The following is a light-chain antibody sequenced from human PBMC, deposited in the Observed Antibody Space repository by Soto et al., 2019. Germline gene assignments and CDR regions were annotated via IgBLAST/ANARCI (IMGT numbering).Light chain of an antibody. V-gene: IGKV1-5*03. CDR2: KTS. CDR1: QSISIW. J-gene: IGKJ1*01. CDR3: QHWHDYSWT. Sequence: DIHMTQSPSTLSASVGDRVTITCRASQSISIWLAWYQQKPGKSPNLLIYKTSSLETGVPSRFSGSGSGTAFTLTISRLQPDEFATYYCQHWHDYSWTFGQGTKVEVK.